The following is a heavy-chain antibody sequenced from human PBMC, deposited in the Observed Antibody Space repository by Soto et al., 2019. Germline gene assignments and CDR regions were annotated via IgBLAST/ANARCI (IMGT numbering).Heavy chain of an antibody. CDR1: GFNFSNYA. Sequence: GGSLILSWAASGFNFSNYAMNWVRPAPGKGLEWVSGITGSGGATFYADSVKGRFTISRDNSKNTVYLQVNSVRADDTAVYYCAKEYTSISKGSFDYWGQGALVNVSS. J-gene: IGHJ4*02. D-gene: IGHD2-2*02. V-gene: IGHV3-23*01. CDR2: ITGSGGAT. CDR3: AKEYTSISKGSFDY.